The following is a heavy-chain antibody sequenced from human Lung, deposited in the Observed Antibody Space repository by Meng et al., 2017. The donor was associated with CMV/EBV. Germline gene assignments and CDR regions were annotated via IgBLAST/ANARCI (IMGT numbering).Heavy chain of an antibody. CDR1: GASISSYY. Sequence: SXTLSLXCTVSGASISSYYWSWIRQPPGRGLEWIGNIHYSGSSNYNPSLKGRVTMSVATSEDQFSLRLNSVTAADTAVYYCARDMNRGSQDYVRGTYRSGGVDYWXQGXLVTVSS. V-gene: IGHV4-59*12. D-gene: IGHD3-16*02. CDR2: IHYSGSS. J-gene: IGHJ4*02. CDR3: ARDMNRGSQDYVRGTYRSGGVDY.